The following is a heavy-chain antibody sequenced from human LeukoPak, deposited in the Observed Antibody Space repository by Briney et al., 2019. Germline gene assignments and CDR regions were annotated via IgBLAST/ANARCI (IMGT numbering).Heavy chain of an antibody. CDR1: GGSFSGYY. Sequence: SETLSLTCAVYGGSFSGYYWSWIRQPPGKGLEWIGEINHSGSTNYNPSLESRVTISVDTSKNQFSLKLSSVTAADTAVYYCAGRYCSSTSCYLNWFDPWGQGTLVTVSS. CDR2: INHSGST. CDR3: AGRYCSSTSCYLNWFDP. V-gene: IGHV4-34*01. J-gene: IGHJ5*02. D-gene: IGHD2-2*01.